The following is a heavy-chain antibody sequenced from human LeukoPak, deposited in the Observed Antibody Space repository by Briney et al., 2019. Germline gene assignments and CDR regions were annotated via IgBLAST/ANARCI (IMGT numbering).Heavy chain of an antibody. CDR1: GFSFRDYY. D-gene: IGHD4-17*01. J-gene: IGHJ4*02. CDR3: ARHYGDSSSFDY. V-gene: IGHV3-11*03. CDR2: ISTSSRYI. Sequence: NPGGSLRLSCAAFGFSFRDYYMSWIRQAPGKGLEWLSYISTSSRYIKYADSVTGRFSISRVNGDDSLYLQMNNLRVEDTAIYFCARHYGDSSSFDYWGQGTLVTVSS.